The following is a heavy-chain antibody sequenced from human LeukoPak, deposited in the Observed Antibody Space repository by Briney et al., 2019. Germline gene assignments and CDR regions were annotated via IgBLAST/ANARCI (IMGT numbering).Heavy chain of an antibody. D-gene: IGHD3-16*02. V-gene: IGHV4-61*02. CDR3: ASGPFYDYVWGSYRDYSDY. CDR1: GGSISSGSYY. J-gene: IGHJ4*02. Sequence: SETLSLTCTVSGGSISSGSYYWSWIRQPAGKGLEWIGRIYTSGSTNYNPSLKSRVTISVDTSKNQFSLKLSSVTAADTAVYYCASGPFYDYVWGSYRDYSDYWGQGTLVTVSS. CDR2: IYTSGST.